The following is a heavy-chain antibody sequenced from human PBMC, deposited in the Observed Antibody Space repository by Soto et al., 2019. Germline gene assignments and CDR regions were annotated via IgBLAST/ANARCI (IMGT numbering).Heavy chain of an antibody. CDR3: ARGVRRPTTYYDFWSGYYSYYGMDV. Sequence: SETLSLTCTVSGGSISSYYWSWIRQPPGKGLEWIGYIYYSGSTNYNPSLKSRVTISVDTSKNQFSLKLSSVTAADTAVYYCARGVRRPTTYYDFWSGYYSYYGMDVWGQGTTVTVSS. D-gene: IGHD3-3*01. V-gene: IGHV4-59*01. CDR1: GGSISSYY. CDR2: IYYSGST. J-gene: IGHJ6*02.